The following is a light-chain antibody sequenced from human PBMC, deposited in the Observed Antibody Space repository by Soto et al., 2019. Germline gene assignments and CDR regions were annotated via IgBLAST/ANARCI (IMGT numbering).Light chain of an antibody. CDR2: EVN. V-gene: IGLV2-8*01. CDR1: RSDVGGYNF. CDR3: NSYAGSNNDV. Sequence: QSALTQPPSASGSPGQSVTISCTGTRSDVGGYNFVSWYQHHQGKAPKLIISEVNKRPSGVPDRFSGSKSGNTASLTVAGLQAEDEADYYCNSYAGSNNDVFGTGTKLTVL. J-gene: IGLJ1*01.